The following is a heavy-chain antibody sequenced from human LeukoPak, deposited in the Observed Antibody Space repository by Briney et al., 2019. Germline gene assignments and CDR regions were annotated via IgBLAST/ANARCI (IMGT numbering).Heavy chain of an antibody. V-gene: IGHV3-21*06. Sequence: GGPLRLSCAASGFAFSDYSTNWVRQAPGKGLEWISAITSDSNLIYYADSMRGRITISRDNAENSVYLQMNGLRAEDTAIYYCASGGATVWGYWGQGALVIVSS. D-gene: IGHD3-16*01. CDR2: ITSDSNLI. J-gene: IGHJ4*02. CDR1: GFAFSDYS. CDR3: ASGGATVWGY.